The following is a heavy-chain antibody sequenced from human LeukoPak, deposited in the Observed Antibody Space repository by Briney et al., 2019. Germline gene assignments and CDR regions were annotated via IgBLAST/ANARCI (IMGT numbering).Heavy chain of an antibody. CDR2: IGNNGGGI. V-gene: IGHV3-23*01. D-gene: IGHD7-27*01. CDR1: GFTFSSYT. CDR3: AIDPNWGTHS. J-gene: IGHJ4*02. Sequence: GGSLRLSCAASGFTFSSYTMYWVRHPPGKRLEWVSIIGNNGGGIHYADSVKGRFTISRDNFKNALYLQMNSLRVEDTAVYYCAIDPNWGTHSWGQGVLVTVSS.